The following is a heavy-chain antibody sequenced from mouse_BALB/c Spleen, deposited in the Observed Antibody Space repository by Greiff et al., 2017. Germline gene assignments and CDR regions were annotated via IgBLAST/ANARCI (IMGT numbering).Heavy chain of an antibody. CDR2: IYPGSGNT. D-gene: IGHD1-1*01. CDR3: AREWDYGSSSSYYYAMDY. Sequence: VKLMESGAELVRPGTSVKISCKASGYAFTNYWLGWVKQRPGHGLEWIGDIYPGSGNTYYNEKFKGKATLTADKSSSTAYMQLSSLTSEDSAVYFCAREWDYGSSSSYYYAMDYWGQGTSVTVSS. CDR1: GYAFTNYW. V-gene: IGHV1-63*01. J-gene: IGHJ4*01.